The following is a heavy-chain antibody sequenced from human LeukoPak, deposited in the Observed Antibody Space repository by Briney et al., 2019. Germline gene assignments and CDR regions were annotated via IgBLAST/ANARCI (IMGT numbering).Heavy chain of an antibody. J-gene: IGHJ5*02. CDR3: ARQNFTSGSYLNWFDP. D-gene: IGHD3-10*01. V-gene: IGHV4-59*08. Sequence: SETLSLTCTVSGGSISTYYWSWIRQPPGKGLERIGYIYYSGSTNYNPSLKSRVTISVDTSKNQFSLKLSSVTAADTAVYYCARQNFTSGSYLNWFDPWGQGTLVTVSS. CDR1: GGSISTYY. CDR2: IYYSGST.